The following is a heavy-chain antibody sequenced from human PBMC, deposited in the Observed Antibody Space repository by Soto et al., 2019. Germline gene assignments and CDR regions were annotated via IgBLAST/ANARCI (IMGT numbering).Heavy chain of an antibody. D-gene: IGHD6-13*01. CDR3: AYSTTPSDT. Sequence: EVQLLESGGGLVQPGGSLRLSCAASGFTFSSYAMSWVRQAPGKGLEWVSAISGSGGSTYYADSVKGRFTISRDNSKNTQYLQIISLRAEDTAVSYCAYSTTPSDTWGQGTLVTVSS. V-gene: IGHV3-23*01. CDR1: GFTFSSYA. J-gene: IGHJ5*02. CDR2: ISGSGGST.